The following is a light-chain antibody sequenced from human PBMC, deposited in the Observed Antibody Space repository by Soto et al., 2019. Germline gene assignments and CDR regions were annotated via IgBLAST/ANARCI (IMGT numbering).Light chain of an antibody. Sequence: QSALTQPRSVSGSPGQSVTLSCTGTSSDVGGYSYVSWYQQHPGKVPKLMISGVSKRPSGVPDRFSGSKSGNTASLTISGLQAEDEADYYCAAWDDSLSSPVFGGGTKVTVL. J-gene: IGLJ2*01. CDR2: GVS. CDR3: AAWDDSLSSPV. CDR1: SSDVGGYSY. V-gene: IGLV2-11*01.